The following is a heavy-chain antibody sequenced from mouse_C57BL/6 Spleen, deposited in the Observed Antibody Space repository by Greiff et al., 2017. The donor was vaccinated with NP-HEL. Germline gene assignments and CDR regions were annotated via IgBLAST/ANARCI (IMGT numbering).Heavy chain of an antibody. V-gene: IGHV1-80*01. CDR2: IYPGDGDT. D-gene: IGHD2-1*01. CDR3: ARGKDYYGKTC. Sequence: VKLQESGAELVKPGASVKISCKASGYAFSSYWMNWVKQRPGKGLEWIGKIYPGDGDTNYNGKFKGKATLTADKSSSTAYMQLSSLTSEDSAVYFCARGKDYYGKTCWGQGTTLTVSS. J-gene: IGHJ2*01. CDR1: GYAFSSYW.